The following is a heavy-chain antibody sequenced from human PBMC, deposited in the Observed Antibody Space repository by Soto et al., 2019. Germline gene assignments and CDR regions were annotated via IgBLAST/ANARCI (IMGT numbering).Heavy chain of an antibody. D-gene: IGHD2-2*01. CDR3: ARGRQDIIVEPAPSWFDP. CDR2: ITHSGST. J-gene: IGHJ5*02. Sequence: QVQLQQWGAGLLKPSETLSLTCAVYGGSFSGYYWTWIRQPPGKGLEWIAEITHSGSTNYNPSLKSRLTISVDTSKNQFSLRMTSVTAADTALYYCARGRQDIIVEPAPSWFDPWGQGTPVTVSS. V-gene: IGHV4-34*01. CDR1: GGSFSGYY.